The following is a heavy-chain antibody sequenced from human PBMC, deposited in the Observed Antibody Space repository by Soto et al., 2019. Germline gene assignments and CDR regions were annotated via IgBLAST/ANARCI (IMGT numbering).Heavy chain of an antibody. CDR2: INHSGST. Sequence: SETLSLTCAVYGGSFSDYSWSWIRQPPGKGLEWIGEINHSGSTSYNPSLESRVTLSVDTSKNQFSLKLSSVTAADTAMYYCAREYCSRTSCYIYFNYWGQGTLVT. V-gene: IGHV4-34*01. CDR1: GGSFSDYS. J-gene: IGHJ4*02. CDR3: AREYCSRTSCYIYFNY. D-gene: IGHD2-2*02.